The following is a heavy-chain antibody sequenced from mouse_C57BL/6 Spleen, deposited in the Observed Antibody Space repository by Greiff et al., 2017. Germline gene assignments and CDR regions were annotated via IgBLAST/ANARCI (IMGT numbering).Heavy chain of an antibody. J-gene: IGHJ3*01. V-gene: IGHV5-9-1*02. CDR2: ISSGGDYI. CDR1: GFTFSSYA. CDR3: TSDYGPPFAY. D-gene: IGHD1-1*02. Sequence: EVKVVESGEGLVKPGGSLKLSCAASGFTFSSYAMSWVRQTPEKRLEWVAYISSGGDYIYYADTVKGRFTISRDNARNTLYLQMSSLKSEDTAMYYCTSDYGPPFAYWGQGTLVTVSA.